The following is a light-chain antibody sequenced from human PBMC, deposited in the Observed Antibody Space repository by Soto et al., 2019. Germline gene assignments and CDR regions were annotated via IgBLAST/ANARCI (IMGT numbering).Light chain of an antibody. CDR1: QSVNRRY. Sequence: EIVLTQSPATLSLSPGERATLSCGASQSVNRRYLAWYQQRPGLAPRLLIYDASSRATDIPDRFSGSGSGTDFTLTINRLEPEDFAMYYCQQYGSAPGTFGGGTKVEIK. V-gene: IGKV3D-20*01. CDR3: QQYGSAPGT. CDR2: DAS. J-gene: IGKJ4*01.